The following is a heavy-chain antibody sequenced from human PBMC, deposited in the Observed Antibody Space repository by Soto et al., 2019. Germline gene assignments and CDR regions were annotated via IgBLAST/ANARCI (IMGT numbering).Heavy chain of an antibody. Sequence: QVQLRQWGAGLLKPSETLSLTCAVYGGSFSGYYWNWIRQSPGKGLEWVGEINHSGSTSYNPSIHSRVNISLDTSKNQFSLKLTSLTAAETAVYFCARGGAGYVYNDGVDSWGQGTLVTVSS. V-gene: IGHV4-34*02. CDR2: INHSGST. D-gene: IGHD3-9*01. J-gene: IGHJ4*02. CDR1: GGSFSGYY. CDR3: ARGGAGYVYNDGVDS.